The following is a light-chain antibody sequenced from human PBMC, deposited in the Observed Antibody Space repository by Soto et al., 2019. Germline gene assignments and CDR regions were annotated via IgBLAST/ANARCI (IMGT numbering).Light chain of an antibody. J-gene: IGKJ4*01. CDR1: QSVNNN. V-gene: IGKV3-15*01. CDR3: QEYNDWPPLT. Sequence: EIVMTQSPATLSVSPGKRATLSCRASQSVNNNLAWYQQKPGRAPRLLIYGASTRATGVPARFTASGSGTEFTLTISSLQSEDFGIYFCQEYNDWPPLTFGGGTKVEIK. CDR2: GAS.